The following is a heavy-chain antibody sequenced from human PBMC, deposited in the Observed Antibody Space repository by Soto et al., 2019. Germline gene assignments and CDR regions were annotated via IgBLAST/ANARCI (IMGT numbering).Heavy chain of an antibody. D-gene: IGHD3-10*01. CDR2: IYYSGST. CDR1: GGSISSYY. Sequence: QVQLQESGPGLVKPSETLSLTCTVSGGSISSYYWSWIRQPPGKGLEWIGYIYYSGSTNYNPSLKSRVTISVDTSKNQFSLKLSSVTAADTAVYYCARVAPDLPPGYFDYWGQGTLVTVSS. J-gene: IGHJ4*02. CDR3: ARVAPDLPPGYFDY. V-gene: IGHV4-59*01.